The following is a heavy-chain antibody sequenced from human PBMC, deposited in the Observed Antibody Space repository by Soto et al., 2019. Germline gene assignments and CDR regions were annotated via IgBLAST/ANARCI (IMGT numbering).Heavy chain of an antibody. CDR1: GYTFTSYD. D-gene: IGHD3-22*01. J-gene: IGHJ4*02. CDR2: MNPNSGNT. CDR3: ARGYYYDSSGYPYFDY. V-gene: IGHV1-8*01. Sequence: ASVKVSCKASGYTFTSYDINWVRQATGQGLEWMGWMNPNSGNTGYAQKFQGRVTMTRNTSISTAYMELSSLRSEDTAVYYCARGYYYDSSGYPYFDYWGQGTLVTSPQ.